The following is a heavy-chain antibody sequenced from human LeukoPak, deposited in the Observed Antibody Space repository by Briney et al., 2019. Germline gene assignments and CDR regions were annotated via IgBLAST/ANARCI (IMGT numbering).Heavy chain of an antibody. CDR2: ISYDGSNK. J-gene: IGHJ4*02. CDR3: AREGSPFGVYFDY. CDR1: GFTFSSYA. Sequence: PGGSLRLSCAASGFTFSSYAMHWVRQAPGKGLEWVAVISYDGSNKYYADSVKGRFTISRDNSKNTLYLQMNSLRAEDTAVYYCAREGSPFGVYFDYWGQGTLVTVSS. V-gene: IGHV3-30-3*01. D-gene: IGHD3-3*01.